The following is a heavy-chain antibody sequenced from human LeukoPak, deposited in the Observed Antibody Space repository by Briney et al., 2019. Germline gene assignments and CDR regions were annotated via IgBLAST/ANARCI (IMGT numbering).Heavy chain of an antibody. Sequence: SETLSLTCTVSGGSISSYYWSWIRQPPGKGLEWIGEINHSGSTNYNPSLKSRVTISVDTSKNQFSLKLSSVTAADTAVYYCAREEGGIAAAPFDYWGQGTLVTVSS. D-gene: IGHD6-13*01. J-gene: IGHJ4*02. CDR2: INHSGST. CDR3: AREEGGIAAAPFDY. V-gene: IGHV4-34*01. CDR1: GGSISSYY.